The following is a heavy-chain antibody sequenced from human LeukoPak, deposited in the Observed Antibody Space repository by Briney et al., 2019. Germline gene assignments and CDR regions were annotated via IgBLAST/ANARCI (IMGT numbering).Heavy chain of an antibody. D-gene: IGHD1-26*01. J-gene: IGHJ3*02. CDR3: ARDRGGTYLVSFAFDI. Sequence: PGGSLRLSCAASGFTVSSNYMSWVRQAPGKGLEWVSVIYSGGSTYYADSVKGRFSISRDNSKNTLYLQMNSLRAEDTAVYYCARDRGGTYLVSFAFDIWGQGTMVTVSS. CDR1: GFTVSSNY. V-gene: IGHV3-66*01. CDR2: IYSGGST.